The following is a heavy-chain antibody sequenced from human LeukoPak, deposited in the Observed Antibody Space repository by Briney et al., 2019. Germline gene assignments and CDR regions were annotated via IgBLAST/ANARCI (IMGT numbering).Heavy chain of an antibody. CDR1: GGSISSSNW. V-gene: IGHV4-4*02. Sequence: PSETLSLTCAVSGGSISSSNWWSWVRQPPGKGLEWIVEIYHSGSTNYNPSLKSRVTISVDKSKNQFSLKLSSVTAADTAVYYCARVEVYSSGWYYGGGNWFDPWGQGTLVTVSS. CDR2: IYHSGST. D-gene: IGHD6-19*01. J-gene: IGHJ5*02. CDR3: ARVEVYSSGWYYGGGNWFDP.